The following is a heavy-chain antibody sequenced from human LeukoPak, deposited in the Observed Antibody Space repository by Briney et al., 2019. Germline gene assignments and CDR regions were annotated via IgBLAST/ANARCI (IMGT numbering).Heavy chain of an antibody. CDR3: ARRLVGAGGFDY. Sequence: SETLSLTCTVSGGSISSYYWSWIRQPPGKGLEWIGYIYYSGSTNYNPSLKSRVTISVDTSKNQFSLKLSPVTAADTAVYYCARRLVGAGGFDYWGQGTLVTVSS. V-gene: IGHV4-59*08. CDR1: GGSISSYY. D-gene: IGHD1-26*01. CDR2: IYYSGST. J-gene: IGHJ4*02.